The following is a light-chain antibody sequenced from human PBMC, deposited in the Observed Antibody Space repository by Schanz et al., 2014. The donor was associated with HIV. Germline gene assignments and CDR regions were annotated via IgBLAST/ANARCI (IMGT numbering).Light chain of an antibody. J-gene: IGKJ3*01. Sequence: EIVMTQSPATLSVSPGERATLSCRASQSIRNDLAWYQHTPGQAPRLLIYGASSRATGVPLRFSGRGSGTDFTLTITRLEPEDFAVYYCQQYGSSRFTFGPGTKVDIK. CDR3: QQYGSSRFT. CDR1: QSIRND. CDR2: GAS. V-gene: IGKV3-15*01.